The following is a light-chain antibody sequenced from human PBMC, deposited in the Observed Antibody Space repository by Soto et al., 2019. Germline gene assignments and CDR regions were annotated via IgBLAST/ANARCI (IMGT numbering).Light chain of an antibody. Sequence: QSVLTQPPSVSGAPGQRVTISCTGSSSNIGAGYDVHWYQQLPGTAPKLLIYGNSNRPSGVPDRFSGSKSGTSASLAITGLQAADEADYYCQSYESSLRGLVFGTGTKVTVL. CDR1: SSNIGAGYD. V-gene: IGLV1-40*01. CDR3: QSYESSLRGLV. J-gene: IGLJ1*01. CDR2: GNS.